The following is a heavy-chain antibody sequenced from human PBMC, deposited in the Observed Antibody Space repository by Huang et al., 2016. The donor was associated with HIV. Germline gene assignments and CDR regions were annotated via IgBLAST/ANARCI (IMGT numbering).Heavy chain of an antibody. J-gene: IGHJ4*02. CDR1: GFNFNNYD. CDR3: ARARGFLYDSTGYYSRYYFYS. D-gene: IGHD3-22*01. CDR2: MNPKSGNT. V-gene: IGHV1-8*03. Sequence: QVQLVQSGAEVKKPGASVKVSCKASGFNFNNYDFNWVRQASGQGLEWMGWMNPKSGNTGYAQKVQGRVTITRNTSITTAYMELRSLRSEDTAVYYCARARGFLYDSTGYYSRYYFYSWGQGTLVTISS.